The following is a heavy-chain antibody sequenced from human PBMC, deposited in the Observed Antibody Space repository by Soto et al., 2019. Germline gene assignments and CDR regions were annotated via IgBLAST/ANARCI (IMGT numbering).Heavy chain of an antibody. D-gene: IGHD4-17*01. J-gene: IGHJ3*02. CDR3: AGYGDYGASFDI. CDR1: GFTFSNYG. V-gene: IGHV3-30*03. Sequence: GGSLRLSCAASGFTFSNYGIHWVRQAPGKGLEWVAVISYDGSNKYYGDSVKGRFTISRDNSKNTVSLVMNSLRAEDTAVFYCAGYGDYGASFDIWGPGTMVTVSS. CDR2: ISYDGSNK.